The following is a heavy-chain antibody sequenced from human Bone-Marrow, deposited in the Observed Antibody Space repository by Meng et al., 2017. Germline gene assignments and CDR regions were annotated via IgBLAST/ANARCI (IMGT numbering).Heavy chain of an antibody. Sequence: GGSLRLSCAVSGFTVSSNYMSWVRQAPGKGLEWVSVIYSGGSTYYADSVKGRFTISRHNSKNTLYLQMNSLRAEYAAVYYCARASSDYYDSSGTFDYWGQGTLVTVSS. D-gene: IGHD3-22*01. J-gene: IGHJ4*02. V-gene: IGHV3-53*04. CDR1: GFTVSSNY. CDR3: ARASSDYYDSSGTFDY. CDR2: IYSGGST.